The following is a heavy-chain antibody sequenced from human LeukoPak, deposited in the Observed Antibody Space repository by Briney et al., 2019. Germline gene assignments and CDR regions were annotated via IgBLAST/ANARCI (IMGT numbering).Heavy chain of an antibody. CDR1: GDSFTSVTDY. V-gene: IGHV4-39*07. D-gene: IGHD6-19*01. Sequence: PSETLSLTCTVSGDSFTSVTDYWAWIRQPPGKGLEWIATGDYSGGTYYNPSLESRVAISADMSKNQISLQLTSVTGADTAVYYCAGERGEEYSSGWYKTNFFYNWGQGIRVTVSS. J-gene: IGHJ4*02. CDR2: GDYSGGT. CDR3: AGERGEEYSSGWYKTNFFYN.